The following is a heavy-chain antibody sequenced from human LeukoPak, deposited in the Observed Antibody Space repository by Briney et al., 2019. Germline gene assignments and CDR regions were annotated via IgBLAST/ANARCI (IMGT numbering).Heavy chain of an antibody. CDR2: ISSSSSSTI. Sequence: GGSLRLSCAASGFTFSSYSMNWVRQAPGKGLEWVSYISSSSSSTIYYADSVKGRFTISRDNAKNSLYLQMNSLRAEDTAVYYCAREVDGDGYFDYWGQGTLVTVSS. V-gene: IGHV3-48*04. CDR3: AREVDGDGYFDY. D-gene: IGHD5-12*01. J-gene: IGHJ4*02. CDR1: GFTFSSYS.